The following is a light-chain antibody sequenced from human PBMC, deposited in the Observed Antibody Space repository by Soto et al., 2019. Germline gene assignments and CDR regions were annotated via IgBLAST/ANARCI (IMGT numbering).Light chain of an antibody. V-gene: IGKV1-5*03. CDR1: QRISTW. Sequence: DIQMTQSPSTLSASVGDRVTITCRASQRISTWLAWYQQKPGKAPKLLIYKASTLESGVPSRFSGSGSGTEFTLTISSMQPDDFATYYCQQYTSYSSFGQGTKVEI. CDR2: KAS. J-gene: IGKJ1*01. CDR3: QQYTSYSS.